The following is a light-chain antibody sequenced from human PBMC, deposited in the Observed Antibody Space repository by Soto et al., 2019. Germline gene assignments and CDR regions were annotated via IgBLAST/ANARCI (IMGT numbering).Light chain of an antibody. V-gene: IGLV2-14*03. CDR3: SSYTSSSTRV. Sequence: QSVLTQPASVSGSPGQSITISCTGTSSDVGAYDYVSWYQQHPDKAPKLMIYEVSNRPSGVSNRFSGSKSANTATLTISGLQADDEADYYCSSYTSSSTRVFGTGTKVTVL. CDR1: SSDVGAYDY. CDR2: EVS. J-gene: IGLJ1*01.